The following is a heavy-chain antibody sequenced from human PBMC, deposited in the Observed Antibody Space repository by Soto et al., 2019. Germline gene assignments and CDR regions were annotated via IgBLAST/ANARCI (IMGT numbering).Heavy chain of an antibody. Sequence: GGSLRLSCAASGFTFSSYSMNWVRQAPGKGLEWVSSISSSSSYIYYADSGKGRFTISRDNAKNSLYLQMNSLRAEDTAVYYCARELLNDFWSGYYVYWGQGTLVTVSS. V-gene: IGHV3-21*01. J-gene: IGHJ4*02. CDR1: GFTFSSYS. CDR2: ISSSSSYI. D-gene: IGHD3-3*01. CDR3: ARELLNDFWSGYYVY.